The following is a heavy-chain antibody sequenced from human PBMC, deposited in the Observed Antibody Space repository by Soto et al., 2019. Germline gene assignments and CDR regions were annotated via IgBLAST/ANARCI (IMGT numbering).Heavy chain of an antibody. CDR3: AGLWGPYCGGECYPPTPNWFDP. J-gene: IGHJ5*02. CDR2: MYHSGST. CDR1: GGSISSGGYS. Sequence: PSETLSLTCAVSGGSISSGGYSWSWIRQPPGKGLEWIGYMYHSGSTYYNPSLKSLVTISVDRSKNQFSLKLSSVTAADSAVYYCAGLWGPYCGGECYPPTPNWFDPWGQGTLVTVSS. V-gene: IGHV4-30-2*01. D-gene: IGHD2-21*01.